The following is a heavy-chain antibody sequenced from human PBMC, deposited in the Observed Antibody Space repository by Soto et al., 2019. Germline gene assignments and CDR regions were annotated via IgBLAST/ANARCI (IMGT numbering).Heavy chain of an antibody. D-gene: IGHD1-26*01. V-gene: IGHV3-48*01. CDR1: GFTFSSYS. CDR2: ISSGSRTI. J-gene: IGHJ4*02. Sequence: GGSLRLSCAASGFTFSSYSVNWVRQAAGKGLEWVSYISSGSRTIFYADSVKGRFTVSRDNAKNSQYLQMNSLRGEDTAVYYCTREDILGARSFDYWGRGTLVTVSS. CDR3: TREDILGARSFDY.